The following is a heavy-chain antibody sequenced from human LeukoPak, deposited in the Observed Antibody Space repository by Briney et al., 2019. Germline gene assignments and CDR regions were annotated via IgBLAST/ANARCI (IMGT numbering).Heavy chain of an antibody. CDR3: ARGLFLGY. CDR2: ITAAGDT. V-gene: IGHV3-13*04. J-gene: IGHJ4*02. Sequence: PGGSLRLSCAASGFIFSTYDMRWVRQPTGKGLEWVSTITAAGDTYYPVSVKGRFTISRENAKNSLYLQMNSLRARDTAVYYCARGLFLGYWGQGILVTVSS. D-gene: IGHD3-22*01. CDR1: GFIFSTYD.